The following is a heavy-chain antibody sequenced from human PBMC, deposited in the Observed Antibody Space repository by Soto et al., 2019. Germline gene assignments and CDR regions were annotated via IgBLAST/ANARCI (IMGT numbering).Heavy chain of an antibody. D-gene: IGHD2-2*01. CDR2: MSYDGGKT. CDR1: GFTFSTHA. V-gene: IGHV3-30-3*01. Sequence: QVQLVESGGGVVQPGRSLRLSCAASGFTFSTHAMYWVRQAPGKGLEWVAIMSYDGGKTYYPDSVKGRFTISRDNSKNTLYLQMNSLRLDDTAVYYCARALGYCSSTSYPKPGGYGMDVWGQGTTVTVSS. CDR3: ARALGYCSSTSYPKPGGYGMDV. J-gene: IGHJ6*02.